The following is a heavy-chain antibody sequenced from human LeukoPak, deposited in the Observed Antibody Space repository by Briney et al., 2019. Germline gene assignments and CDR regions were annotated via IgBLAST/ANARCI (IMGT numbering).Heavy chain of an antibody. CDR2: IIPIFGTA. J-gene: IGHJ6*03. D-gene: IGHD3-3*01. Sequence: GASVKVSCKASGGTFSSYAISWVRQAPGQGLEWMGGIIPIFGTANYAQKFQGRVTMTRDTSISTAYMELSRLRSDDTAVYYCARDGRYDFWSGYYYYYMDVWGKGTTVTVSS. CDR1: GGTFSSYA. V-gene: IGHV1-69*05. CDR3: ARDGRYDFWSGYYYYYMDV.